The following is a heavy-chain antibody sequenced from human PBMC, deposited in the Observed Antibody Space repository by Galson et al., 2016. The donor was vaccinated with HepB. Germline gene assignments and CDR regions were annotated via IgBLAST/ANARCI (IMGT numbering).Heavy chain of an antibody. CDR3: ARGVGYHGSGKNDVFDI. D-gene: IGHD3-10*01. Sequence: SLRLSCAASGFTFSTYAMHWVRQAPGKGLEWVATIWSDGTKNYYADAVKGRFTISRDNSKTTLYLQMNSLRAEDMALYYCARGVGYHGSGKNDVFDIWGHGTMVTVSS. CDR1: GFTFSTYA. CDR2: IWSDGTKN. V-gene: IGHV3-33*01. J-gene: IGHJ3*02.